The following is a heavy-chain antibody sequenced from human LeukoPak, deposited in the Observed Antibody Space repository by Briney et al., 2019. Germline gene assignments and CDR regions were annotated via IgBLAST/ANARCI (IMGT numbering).Heavy chain of an antibody. CDR2: INPNSGGT. D-gene: IGHD3-10*01. V-gene: IGHV1-2*02. Sequence: ASVKVSCKASGYTFTGYYMYWVRQAPGQGLEWMGWINPNSGGTNYAQKFQGRVTMTRDTSISTAYMELSRLRSDDTAVYYCARALWFGELLPLHWGQGTLVTVSS. CDR1: GYTFTGYY. J-gene: IGHJ4*02. CDR3: ARALWFGELLPLH.